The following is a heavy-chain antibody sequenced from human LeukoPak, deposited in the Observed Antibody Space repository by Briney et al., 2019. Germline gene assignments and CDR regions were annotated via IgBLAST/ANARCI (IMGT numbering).Heavy chain of an antibody. CDR1: GGSISSYY. D-gene: IGHD6-13*01. V-gene: IGHV4-59*08. CDR3: ARLRIAAAALDY. Sequence: SETLSLTCTVSGGSISSYYWSWIRQPPGKGLEWIGYIYYSGSTNYNPSLKSRVTISVDTSKNQFSLKLSSATAADTAVYYCARLRIAAAALDYWGQGTLVTVSS. J-gene: IGHJ4*02. CDR2: IYYSGST.